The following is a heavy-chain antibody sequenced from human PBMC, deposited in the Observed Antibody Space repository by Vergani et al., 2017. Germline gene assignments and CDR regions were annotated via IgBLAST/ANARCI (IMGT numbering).Heavy chain of an antibody. J-gene: IGHJ4*02. CDR3: ARVGTSSNRDYVEY. V-gene: IGHV1-2*02. D-gene: IGHD2-2*01. Sequence: QVQLVQSGAEVKKPGASVKVSCKASGYTFTDYFMHWVRQAPGQGLEWMGWINPNSGGTNYAQKFQGRVTMTRDTSVSTAYMELRNLRSDDTAVYYCARVGTSSNRDYVEYWGQGTLVTVSS. CDR2: INPNSGGT. CDR1: GYTFTDYF.